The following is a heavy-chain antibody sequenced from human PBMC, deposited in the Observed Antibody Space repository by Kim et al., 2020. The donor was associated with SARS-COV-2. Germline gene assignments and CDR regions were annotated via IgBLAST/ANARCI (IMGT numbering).Heavy chain of an antibody. Sequence: GTTYYADSVKGRFTISRDNSKTTLYLQMNSLRAEDTAVYFCAKTPRTPDFWGQGTLVTVSS. J-gene: IGHJ4*02. CDR2: GTT. V-gene: IGHV3-23*01. CDR3: AKTPRTPDF.